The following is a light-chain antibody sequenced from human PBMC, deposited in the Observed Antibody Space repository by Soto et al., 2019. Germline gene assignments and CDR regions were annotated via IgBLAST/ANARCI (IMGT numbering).Light chain of an antibody. V-gene: IGKV3-11*01. J-gene: IGKJ2*01. CDR1: QSVSSY. Sequence: EIGLTQSPATLSLSPGERATLSCRASQSVSSYLAWYQQKPGQAPRLLIYDASNRATGIPARFSGSGSGTDFTLTISSLVPEDFAVYYCQQRSNWPPYTFGQGTKLEIK. CDR3: QQRSNWPPYT. CDR2: DAS.